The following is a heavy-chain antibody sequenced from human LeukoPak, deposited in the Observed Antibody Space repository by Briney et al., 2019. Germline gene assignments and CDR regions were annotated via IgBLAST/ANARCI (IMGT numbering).Heavy chain of an antibody. D-gene: IGHD6-13*01. V-gene: IGHV1-8*01. J-gene: IGHJ5*02. CDR3: ARGSSSWEPYNWFDP. Sequence: MNPNSGNTGYAQKFQGRVTMTRNTSISTAYMELSSLRSEDTAVYYCARGSSSWEPYNWFDPWGQGTLVTVSS. CDR2: MNPNSGNT.